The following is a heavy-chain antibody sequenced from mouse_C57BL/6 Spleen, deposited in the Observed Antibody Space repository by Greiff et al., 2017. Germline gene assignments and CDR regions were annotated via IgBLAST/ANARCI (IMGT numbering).Heavy chain of an antibody. CDR2: INPGSGGT. D-gene: IGHD4-1*01. J-gene: IGHJ2*01. CDR3: ASNWAY. Sequence: VQLQESGAELVRPGTSVKVSCKASGYAFTNSLIEWVKQRPGQGLEWIGVINPGSGGTNYNEKFKGKATLTADKSSSTAYMQLSSLTSEDSAVYFCASNWAYWGKGTTLTVSS. CDR1: GYAFTNSL. V-gene: IGHV1-54*01.